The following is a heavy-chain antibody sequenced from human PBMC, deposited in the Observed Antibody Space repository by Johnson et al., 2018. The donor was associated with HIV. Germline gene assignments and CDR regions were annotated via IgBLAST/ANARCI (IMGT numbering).Heavy chain of an antibody. D-gene: IGHD6-13*01. V-gene: IGHV3-30-3*01. CDR3: WSITTIAAAGRGAFDI. J-gene: IGHJ3*02. Sequence: QMLLVESGGVLVQPGRSLRLSCAASGFTFSSYAMPWVRQAPGKGLEWVAVISYDGSNKYYADSVKGRLTISGDNSKNTLYLQMNSLRAEDTAVYYCWSITTIAAAGRGAFDIWGQGTMVTVSS. CDR2: ISYDGSNK. CDR1: GFTFSSYA.